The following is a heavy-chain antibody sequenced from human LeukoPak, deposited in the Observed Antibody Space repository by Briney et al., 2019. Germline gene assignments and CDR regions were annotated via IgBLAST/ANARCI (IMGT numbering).Heavy chain of an antibody. V-gene: IGHV5-51*01. D-gene: IGHD5-24*01. J-gene: IGHJ4*02. CDR1: GYIFSSYW. CDR2: IYPGGSET. CDR3: ARASRDGYNQNFDH. Sequence: LGESLKISCKGLGYIFSSYWNAWVRQRPGKGLEWMGIIYPGGSETRYDPSFQGQVTISADSSTSTAYLQWSSLRASDTAMYYCARASRDGYNQNFDHWGQGTLVTVSS.